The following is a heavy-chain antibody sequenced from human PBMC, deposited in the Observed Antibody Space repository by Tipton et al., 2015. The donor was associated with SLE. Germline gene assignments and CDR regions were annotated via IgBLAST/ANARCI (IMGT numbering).Heavy chain of an antibody. CDR1: GGSFSGYY. CDR2: INHSGST. CDR3: ASTSGSYYHLWDY. D-gene: IGHD1-26*01. J-gene: IGHJ4*02. Sequence: LRLSCAVYGGSFSGYYWSWIRQPPGKGLEWIGEINHSGSTNYNPSLKSRVTISVDTSKNQFSLKLSSVTAADTAVYYCASTSGSYYHLWDYWGQGTLVTVSS. V-gene: IGHV4-34*01.